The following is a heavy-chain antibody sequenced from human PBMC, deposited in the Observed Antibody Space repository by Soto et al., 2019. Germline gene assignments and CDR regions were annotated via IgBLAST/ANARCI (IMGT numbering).Heavy chain of an antibody. CDR3: ARADGSFSPPDY. J-gene: IGHJ4*02. D-gene: IGHD3-10*01. V-gene: IGHV1-18*01. CDR2: INAHNGNK. CDR1: GYTFTSYG. Sequence: QVQLVQSGAEVKKPGVSVKVSCKASGYTFTSYGISWVRQAPGQGLEWMGWINAHNGNKHYAQKFQDRLTMITDTSTSTAYMDLRSLISDDTALYFCARADGSFSPPDYWGQGTLVTVSS.